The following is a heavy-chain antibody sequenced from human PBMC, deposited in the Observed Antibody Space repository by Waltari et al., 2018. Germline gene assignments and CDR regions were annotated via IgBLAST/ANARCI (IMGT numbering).Heavy chain of an antibody. CDR1: GYSFTSYC. Sequence: EVQLVQSGAEVKKPGESLKISCKGSGYSFTSYCIGWVRQMPGKGLEWLGIIYPGDSVNRYSPSFQGQVTISADKSISTAYLQLSRLKASDTAMYYCARHYYDSSGYGHKIDYWGQGTLVTVSS. D-gene: IGHD3-22*01. J-gene: IGHJ4*02. V-gene: IGHV5-51*01. CDR2: IYPGDSVN. CDR3: ARHYYDSSGYGHKIDY.